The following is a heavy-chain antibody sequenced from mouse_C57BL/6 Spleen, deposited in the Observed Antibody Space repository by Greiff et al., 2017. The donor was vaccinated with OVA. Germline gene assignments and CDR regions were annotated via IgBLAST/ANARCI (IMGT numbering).Heavy chain of an antibody. CDR1: GYTFTSYW. CDR2: IHPNSGST. D-gene: IGHD1-1*01. V-gene: IGHV1-64*01. Sequence: QVQLQQPGAELVQPGASVNLSCKASGYTFTSYWMHWVKQRPGQGLEWIGMIHPNSGSTNYNEKFKSKATLTVDKSSSTAYMQLSSLTSEDSAVYYCAYYYGSSYWYFDVWGTGTTVTVSS. J-gene: IGHJ1*03. CDR3: AYYYGSSYWYFDV.